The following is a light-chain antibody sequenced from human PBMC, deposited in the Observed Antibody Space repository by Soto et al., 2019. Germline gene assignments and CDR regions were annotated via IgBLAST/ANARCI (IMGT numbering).Light chain of an antibody. V-gene: IGKV3-15*01. CDR2: GAS. Sequence: EVVMTQSPATLSVPPGERATLSCRASQSVSSTLAWYQQKPGQAPRLLIYGASTRATGIPARFSGSGSGTEFTLNISSLQSEDFAVYYCQQYSTWPLTFGGGTKVEIK. J-gene: IGKJ4*01. CDR3: QQYSTWPLT. CDR1: QSVSST.